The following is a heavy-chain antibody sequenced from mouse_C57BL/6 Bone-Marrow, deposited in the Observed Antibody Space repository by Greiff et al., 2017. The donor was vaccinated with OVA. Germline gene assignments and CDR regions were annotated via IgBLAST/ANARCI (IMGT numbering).Heavy chain of an antibody. J-gene: IGHJ3*01. CDR1: GYTFTSYW. V-gene: IGHV1-69*01. Sequence: VQLQQPGAELVMPGASVKLSCKASGYTFTSYWMHWVKQRPGQGLEWIGEIDPSDSYTNYNQKFKGKSKLTVDKSSSTAYMQLSSLTSEDSAVYYCARGTWFAYWGQGTLVTVSA. CDR3: ARGTWFAY. CDR2: IDPSDSYT.